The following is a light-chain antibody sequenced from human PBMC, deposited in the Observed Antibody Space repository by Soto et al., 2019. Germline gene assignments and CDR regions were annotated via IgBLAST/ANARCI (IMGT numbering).Light chain of an antibody. V-gene: IGLV2-14*01. CDR1: SSDVGGYKY. Sequence: QSVLTQPASVSGSPGQSITISCTGTSSDVGGYKYVSWYQQHPGKAPKLMIYEVSNRPSGVSNRFSGYKSGNTASLTISGLQAEDEADYYCSSYTSSSTLRVFGTGTKLTVL. J-gene: IGLJ1*01. CDR3: SSYTSSSTLRV. CDR2: EVS.